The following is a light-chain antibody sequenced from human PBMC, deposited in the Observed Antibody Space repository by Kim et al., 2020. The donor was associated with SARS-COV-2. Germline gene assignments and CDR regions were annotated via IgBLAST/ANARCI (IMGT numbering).Light chain of an antibody. V-gene: IGLV2-14*03. Sequence: TACSGTRSGVGGYNYVSWYQQHPGKAPKLMIYDVSNRPSGVSNRFSGSKSGNTVSLTISGLQAEDEADYYCSAYTSSSTLVVFGGGTQLTVL. J-gene: IGLJ2*01. CDR2: DVS. CDR1: RSGVGGYNY. CDR3: SAYTSSSTLVV.